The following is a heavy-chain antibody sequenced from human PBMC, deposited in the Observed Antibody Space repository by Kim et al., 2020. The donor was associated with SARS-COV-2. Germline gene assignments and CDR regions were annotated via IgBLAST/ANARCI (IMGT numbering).Heavy chain of an antibody. Sequence: GGPLRLSCAASGFPFSSYAMGWVRQAPGKGPAWVAVISDSGGFAHYADSMSGRFTISRDNSKNTLYLQMASLRAEDTALYFCVKKSGPDYYPFDSWGRGTLVTVSS. V-gene: IGHV3-23*01. CDR1: GFPFSSYA. CDR2: ISDSGGFA. CDR3: VKKSGPDYYPFDS. J-gene: IGHJ4*02. D-gene: IGHD3-10*01.